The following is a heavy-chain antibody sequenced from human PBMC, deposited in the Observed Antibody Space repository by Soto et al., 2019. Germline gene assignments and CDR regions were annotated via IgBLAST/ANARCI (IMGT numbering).Heavy chain of an antibody. CDR3: AKERSRGSSFDY. Sequence: EVQLLESGGGLVQPGGSLRLSCAASGFTFSTYAMNWVRQAPGKGLEWVSGISGSGDSTYYADSGKGRFTVSRDNSKNTLYLQMNSLRAEDTAVFYCAKERSRGSSFDYWGQGTLVTVSS. V-gene: IGHV3-23*01. D-gene: IGHD6-19*01. CDR1: GFTFSTYA. J-gene: IGHJ4*02. CDR2: ISGSGDST.